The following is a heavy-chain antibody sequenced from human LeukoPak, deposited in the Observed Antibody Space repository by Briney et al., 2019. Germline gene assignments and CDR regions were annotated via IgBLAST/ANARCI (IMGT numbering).Heavy chain of an antibody. V-gene: IGHV3-53*01. Sequence: GGSLRLSCAACGFTISNNYMNWVRQAPGKGLEWVSVIYSGGSTYYADSVKDRFSISRDNSKNTLYLQMNSLRAEDTAVYYCARGSNWFDPWGQGTLVTVSS. D-gene: IGHD3-10*01. CDR2: IYSGGST. CDR3: ARGSNWFDP. CDR1: GFTISNNY. J-gene: IGHJ5*02.